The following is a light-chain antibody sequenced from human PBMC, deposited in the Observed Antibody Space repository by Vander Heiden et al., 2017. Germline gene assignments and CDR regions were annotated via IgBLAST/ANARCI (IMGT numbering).Light chain of an antibody. CDR2: GAS. V-gene: IGKV3-15*01. Sequence: EILMTQSPATLSVSPGARATLSCRASQAVSNNLAWYQQKPGQAPRLLIFGASTRATGLPARFSGSGSGTELTLVISSLQSEDLAVYFCQQYDKWPPTFGGGTKLEIK. CDR1: QAVSNN. J-gene: IGKJ4*01. CDR3: QQYDKWPPT.